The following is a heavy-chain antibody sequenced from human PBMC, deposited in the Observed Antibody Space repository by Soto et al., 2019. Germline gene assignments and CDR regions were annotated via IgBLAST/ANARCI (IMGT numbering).Heavy chain of an antibody. J-gene: IGHJ5*02. CDR2: IYYGGST. CDR3: ARDEKVTGTTLSWFDP. Sequence: SETLSLTCTVSGGSISSGDYYWSWIRQPPGKGLEWIGYIYYGGSTYYNPSLKSRVTISVDTSKNQFSLKLSSVTAADTAVYYCARDEKVTGTTLSWFDPWGQGTLVTVYS. CDR1: GGSISSGDYY. D-gene: IGHD1-7*01. V-gene: IGHV4-30-4*01.